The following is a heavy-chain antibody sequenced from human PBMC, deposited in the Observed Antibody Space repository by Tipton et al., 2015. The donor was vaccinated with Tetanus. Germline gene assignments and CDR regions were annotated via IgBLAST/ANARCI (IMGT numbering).Heavy chain of an antibody. CDR3: VKWTAMTGHYNWFDP. J-gene: IGHJ5*02. D-gene: IGHD3-9*01. Sequence: TLSLTCNVSGGSISRSAHYWGWIRQSPGKGLEWIGNMYYSGTTHYNPSLKSRVTISVDTSKNQFSLHLRSVTASDTAMYYCVKWTAMTGHYNWFDPWGQGTLVTVSS. CDR1: GGSISRSAHY. V-gene: IGHV4-39*01. CDR2: MYYSGTT.